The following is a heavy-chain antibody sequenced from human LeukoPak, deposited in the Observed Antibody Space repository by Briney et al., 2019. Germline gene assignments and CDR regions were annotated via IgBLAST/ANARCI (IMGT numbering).Heavy chain of an antibody. V-gene: IGHV3-30*03. CDR1: GFSFSNFG. CDR3: ARQIGYCSDGNCYFDY. D-gene: IGHD2-15*01. J-gene: IGHJ4*02. Sequence: GTSLRLSCAASGFSFSNFGMHWVRQAPGKGLEGVALISYDGSNEYYADSVKGRFTTSRDNSKNTLFLQMNSLRAEDTAVYHCARQIGYCSDGNCYFDYWGQGTLVTVSS. CDR2: ISYDGSNE.